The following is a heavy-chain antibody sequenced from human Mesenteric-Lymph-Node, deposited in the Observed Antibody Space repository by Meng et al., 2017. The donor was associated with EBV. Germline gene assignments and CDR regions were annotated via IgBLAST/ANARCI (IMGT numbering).Heavy chain of an antibody. D-gene: IGHD1-26*01. CDR3: ARLDRWELLRGLVY. Sequence: QLQLQESGPGLVKPSETLSLTCTVSGGSISSSSYSWGWIRQPPGKGLEWIGSIYYSGSTNYNPSLKSRVTISVDTSKNQFSLKLSSVTAADTAVYYCARLDRWELLRGLVYWGQGTLVTVSS. V-gene: IGHV4-39*07. CDR1: GGSISSSSYS. CDR2: IYYSGST. J-gene: IGHJ4*02.